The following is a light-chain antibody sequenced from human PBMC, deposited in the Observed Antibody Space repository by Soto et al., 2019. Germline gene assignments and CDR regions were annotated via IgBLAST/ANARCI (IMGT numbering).Light chain of an antibody. CDR2: GAS. V-gene: IGKV3-20*01. J-gene: IGKJ4*01. CDR3: QQYGSSPLT. CDR1: QSVSSSY. Sequence: EIVLTQSPGTLSLSPGERATLSCRASQSVSSSYLAWYQQKPGQAPRLIIYGASSRATGIPDRSSGSGSGTDCTLTISRLEPEDFEVDYCQQYGSSPLTFGGGTKVDIK.